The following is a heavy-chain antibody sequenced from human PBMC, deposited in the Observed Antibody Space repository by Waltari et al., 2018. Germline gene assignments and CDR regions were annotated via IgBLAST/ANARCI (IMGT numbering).Heavy chain of an antibody. Sequence: QVQLVQSGAEVKKPGSSVKVSCWASGVAFTKYAFNWLRXXXGQGLEWVGGVIPFAQTTKYAQNFQGRVRIATGESATSAYLELSSLRSEDTAVYYCARGRHYLDSRGHQAMGNAFDIWGQGTTVTVSS. V-gene: IGHV1-69*05. D-gene: IGHD3-22*01. CDR2: VIPFAQTT. CDR1: GVAFTKYA. J-gene: IGHJ3*02. CDR3: ARGRHYLDSRGHQAMGNAFDI.